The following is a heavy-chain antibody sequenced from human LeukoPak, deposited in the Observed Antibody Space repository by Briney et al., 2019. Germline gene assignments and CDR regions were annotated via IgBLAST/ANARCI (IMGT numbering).Heavy chain of an antibody. CDR2: IYYSGST. D-gene: IGHD3-22*01. CDR3: ARQGTDYYDSSGYYYV. Sequence: SETLSLTCTVSGGSISSYYWSWIRQPPGKGLEWTGYIYYSGSTNYNPSLKSRVTISVDTSKNQFSLKLSSVTAADTAVYYCARQGTDYYDSSGYYYVWGQGTLVTVSS. J-gene: IGHJ4*02. V-gene: IGHV4-59*08. CDR1: GGSISSYY.